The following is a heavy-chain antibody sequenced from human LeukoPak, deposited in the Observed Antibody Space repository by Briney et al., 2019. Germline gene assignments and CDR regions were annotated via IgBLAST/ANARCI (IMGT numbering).Heavy chain of an antibody. D-gene: IGHD6-13*01. CDR1: GSTFSTHG. V-gene: IGHV3-33*01. J-gene: IGHJ5*02. Sequence: GGSLRLSCAVSGSTFSTHGVHWVRQAPGKGLEWVALIWYDGGNKHYGDSVKGRVTISRDNSNNTVFLQMNSLRVDDTAMYYCARHDAGGAMYKQLAGPVPRVRWFDPWGQGTLVTVSS. CDR3: ARHDAGGAMYKQLAGPVPRVRWFDP. CDR2: IWYDGGNK.